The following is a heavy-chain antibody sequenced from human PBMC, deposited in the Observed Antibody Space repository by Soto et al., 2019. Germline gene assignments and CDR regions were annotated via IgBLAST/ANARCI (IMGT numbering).Heavy chain of an antibody. CDR3: ANPWWFGEPVGVFDY. Sequence: GGSLRLSCAASGFTFSSYAMSWVRQAPGKGLEWVSAISGSGGSTYYADSVKGRFTISRDNSKNTLYLQMNSLRAEDTAVYYCANPWWFGEPVGVFDYWGQGTLVTVSS. D-gene: IGHD3-10*01. CDR2: ISGSGGST. J-gene: IGHJ4*02. CDR1: GFTFSSYA. V-gene: IGHV3-23*01.